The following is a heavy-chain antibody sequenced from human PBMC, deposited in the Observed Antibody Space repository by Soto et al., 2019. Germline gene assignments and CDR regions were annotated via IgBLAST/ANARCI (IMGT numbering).Heavy chain of an antibody. CDR3: ARDYDSSGYARWYFDL. J-gene: IGHJ2*01. CDR1: GFTFSSYG. CDR2: IWYDGSNK. V-gene: IGHV3-33*01. Sequence: QVQLVESGGGVVQPGRSLRLSCAASGFTFSSYGMHRVRQAPGTGLEWVAVIWYDGSNKYYADSVKGRFTISRDNSKNSLYLQMNSLRAEDTAVYYCARDYDSSGYARWYFDLWGRGTLVTVSS. D-gene: IGHD3-22*01.